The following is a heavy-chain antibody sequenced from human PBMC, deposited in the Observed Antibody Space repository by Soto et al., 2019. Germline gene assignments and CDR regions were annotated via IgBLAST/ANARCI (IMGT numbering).Heavy chain of an antibody. CDR3: ARSMYSTSAQLYYGMDV. CDR2: MYHSGIT. Sequence: PSETLSLTCAVSGYSIRSGYFWGWIRQPPGKGLEWIGSMYHSGITYYNLSLKSRVTISVYTSKNQLSLKLSSATAADTAVYYCARSMYSTSAQLYYGMDVWGQGTTVTVSS. J-gene: IGHJ6*02. CDR1: GYSIRSGYF. D-gene: IGHD6-6*01. V-gene: IGHV4-38-2*01.